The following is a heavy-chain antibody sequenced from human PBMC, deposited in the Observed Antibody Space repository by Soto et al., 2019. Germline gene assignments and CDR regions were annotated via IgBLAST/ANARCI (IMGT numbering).Heavy chain of an antibody. Sequence: SLTCTVSGCSIISYYWSWIRHPPGKGLEWIGYIYYSGSTNYNPSLKSRVTIAVDTYKNQFSLKLSSVTDADTAGYYWAIDRLGGAQGDDFWSGYGYYDYGMDVWGQGT. CDR3: AIDRLGGAQGDDFWSGYGYYDYGMDV. V-gene: IGHV4-59*01. J-gene: IGHJ6*02. CDR2: IYYSGST. CDR1: GCSIISYY. D-gene: IGHD3-3*01.